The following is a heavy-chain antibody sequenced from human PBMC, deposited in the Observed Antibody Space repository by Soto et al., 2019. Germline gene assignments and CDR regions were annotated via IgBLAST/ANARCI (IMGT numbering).Heavy chain of an antibody. Sequence: QVQLVESGGGVVQPGRSLRLSCAASGFTFNNYAMHWVRQAPGKGLEWVAVISYDGFKKYYAESVKGRFTISRDISKNTLYLQMNSLRAEDTAIYYCARDLEVGARFDYWGQGTLVTVSS. CDR3: ARDLEVGARFDY. CDR2: ISYDGFKK. CDR1: GFTFNNYA. V-gene: IGHV3-30-3*01. J-gene: IGHJ4*02.